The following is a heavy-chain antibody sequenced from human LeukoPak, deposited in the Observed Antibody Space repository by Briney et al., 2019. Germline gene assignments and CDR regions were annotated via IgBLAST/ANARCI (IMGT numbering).Heavy chain of an antibody. Sequence: GGSLRLSCAASGFTFSDYYMSWIRQAPGKGLEWVSYISSSGSTIYYADSVKGRFTISRDNAKNSLYLQMNSLRAEDTAVYYCARAMQQLIPDAFDIWGQGTMVTVSS. CDR1: GFTFSDYY. J-gene: IGHJ3*02. D-gene: IGHD6-13*01. CDR3: ARAMQQLIPDAFDI. V-gene: IGHV3-11*04. CDR2: ISSSGSTI.